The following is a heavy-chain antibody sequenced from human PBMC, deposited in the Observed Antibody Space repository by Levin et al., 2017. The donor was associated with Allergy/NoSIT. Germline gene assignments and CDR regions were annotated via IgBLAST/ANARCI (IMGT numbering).Heavy chain of an antibody. Sequence: HGESLKISCKASGYTFTSYDINWVRQAAGQGPEWMGWMSPYSGNTGYAQKFQGRVTMTRDASISTAYMELSSLRSDDTAVYYCARGPPNWGYDYWGQGTLVTVSS. CDR1: GYTFTSYD. CDR2: MSPYSGNT. J-gene: IGHJ4*02. D-gene: IGHD7-27*01. CDR3: ARGPPNWGYDY. V-gene: IGHV1-8*01.